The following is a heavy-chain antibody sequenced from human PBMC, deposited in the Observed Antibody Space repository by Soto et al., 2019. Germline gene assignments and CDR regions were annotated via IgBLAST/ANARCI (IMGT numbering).Heavy chain of an antibody. Sequence: PSETLSLTCAVYGGSFSGYYWSWIRQPPGKGLEWIGEINHSGSTNYNPSLKSRVTISVDTSKNQFSLKLSSVTAADAAVYYCARGSYNCNQRADTTHCFDPWGPGTLVTVSS. CDR3: ARGSYNCNQRADTTHCFDP. CDR2: INHSGST. D-gene: IGHD1-20*01. V-gene: IGHV4-34*01. J-gene: IGHJ5*02. CDR1: GGSFSGYY.